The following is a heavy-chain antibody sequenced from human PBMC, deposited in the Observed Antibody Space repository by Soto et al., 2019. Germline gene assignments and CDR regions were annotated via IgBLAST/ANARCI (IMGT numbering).Heavy chain of an antibody. J-gene: IGHJ4*02. D-gene: IGHD5-12*01. CDR1: GGSISSGDYY. Sequence: SETLSLTCTVSGGSISSGDYYWSWIRQPPGRGLEWIGFTYYAGSTKYNPSLNSRVTISVDTSKNQFSLTVTSVTAADTAVYYCARRIAATETFAYWGQGTLVTVSS. CDR2: TYYAGST. CDR3: ARRIAATETFAY. V-gene: IGHV4-61*08.